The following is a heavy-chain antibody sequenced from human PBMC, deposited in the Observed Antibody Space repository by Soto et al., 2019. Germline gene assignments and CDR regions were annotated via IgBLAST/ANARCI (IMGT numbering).Heavy chain of an antibody. J-gene: IGHJ6*02. CDR3: ARDPPGPIFGVVLYYYGMDV. CDR2: INSDGSST. CDR1: GFTFSSYW. V-gene: IGHV3-74*01. D-gene: IGHD3-3*01. Sequence: GALRLSCAASGFTFSSYWMHWVRQAPGKGLVWVSRINSDGSSTSYADSVKGRFTISRDNAKNTLYLQMNSLRAEDTAVYYCARDPPGPIFGVVLYYYGMDVWGQGTTVTVSS.